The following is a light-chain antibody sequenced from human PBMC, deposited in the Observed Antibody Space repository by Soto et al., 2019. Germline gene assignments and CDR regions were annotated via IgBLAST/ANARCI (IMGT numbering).Light chain of an antibody. Sequence: EIVMTQSPVTVSVSPGERATLSFRASQYINTRLAWYQHRPGQAPRLLIYGASTRATGIPARFSGSGSRTEFTLTINSLQSEDFAVYYCQQHNNWPWTFGQGTKVDIK. J-gene: IGKJ1*01. CDR2: GAS. V-gene: IGKV3-15*01. CDR1: QYINTR. CDR3: QQHNNWPWT.